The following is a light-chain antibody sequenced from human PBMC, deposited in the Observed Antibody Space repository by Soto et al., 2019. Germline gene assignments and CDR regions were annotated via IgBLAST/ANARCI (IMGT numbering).Light chain of an antibody. CDR3: QHYDNLPLT. J-gene: IGKJ4*01. V-gene: IGKV1-33*01. CDR1: QDIGNS. Sequence: DIQMTQSPSSRSASVGDGVTITGQGSQDIGNSLGWYQQKPGKAPKLLIYNASTLERGVPARFSGSGSGRDFTFTISGLQPEDIATYYCQHYDNLPLTFGGGTRVEIK. CDR2: NAS.